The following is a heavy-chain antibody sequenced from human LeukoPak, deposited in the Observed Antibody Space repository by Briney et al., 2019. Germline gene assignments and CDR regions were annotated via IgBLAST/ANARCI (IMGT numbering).Heavy chain of an antibody. V-gene: IGHV1-46*01. CDR1: GYTFTTYY. Sequence: ASVKVSCKASGYTFTTYYIHWVRPVPGQGLEWMGIINPSGGSPTYARKFQGRVTMTRDTSTSTVYMDLSRLTSEDTAVYYCARVGIGVAFDIWGQGTMVIVSS. D-gene: IGHD3-3*01. J-gene: IGHJ3*02. CDR3: ARVGIGVAFDI. CDR2: INPSGGSP.